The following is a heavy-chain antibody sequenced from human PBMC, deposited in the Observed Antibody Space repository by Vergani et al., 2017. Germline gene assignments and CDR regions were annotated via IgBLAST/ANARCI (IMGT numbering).Heavy chain of an antibody. CDR2: IYHTGSA. V-gene: IGHV4-38-2*01. D-gene: IGHD4-17*01. CDR3: ARHRGDYDRGGMDV. Sequence: QVQLRESGPGLVKPSETLSLTCAVSAYSISSTYYWGWIRQPPGKGLEWIGNIYHTGSAYYNPSLKSRVTISVDTSKNQFSLKLSSVTAADTAVYYCARHRGDYDRGGMDVWGQGTTVTVSS. CDR1: AYSISSTYY. J-gene: IGHJ6*02.